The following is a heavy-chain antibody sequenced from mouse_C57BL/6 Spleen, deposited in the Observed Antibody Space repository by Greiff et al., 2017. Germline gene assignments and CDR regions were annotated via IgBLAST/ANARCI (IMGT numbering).Heavy chain of an antibody. CDR3: AKAKIWDPYYLDY. CDR2: IWRGGST. D-gene: IGHD4-1*01. J-gene: IGHJ2*01. V-gene: IGHV2-5*01. CDR1: GFSLTSYG. Sequence: VQLQQSGPGLVQPSQSLSITCTVSGFSLTSYGVHWVRQSPGKGLEWLGVIWRGGSTDYTAAFMSRLSITKDNSKSQVFFKMNSLQADDTAIYYCAKAKIWDPYYLDYWGQGTTLTVSS.